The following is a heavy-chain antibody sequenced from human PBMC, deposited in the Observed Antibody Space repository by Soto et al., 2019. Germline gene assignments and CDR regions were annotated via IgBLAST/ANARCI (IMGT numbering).Heavy chain of an antibody. D-gene: IGHD1-26*01. CDR3: VGLVGASVYFDY. J-gene: IGHJ4*02. Sequence: QLQLQESGPGLVKPSETLSLTCTVSGGSISSSSYYWGWIRQPPGKGLEWIGSIYYSGSTYYNPSFKSRVIISVDTSKNQFSLNLTSVTAADTAMYYCVGLVGASVYFDYWGQGTLVTVSS. CDR1: GGSISSSSYY. CDR2: IYYSGST. V-gene: IGHV4-39*01.